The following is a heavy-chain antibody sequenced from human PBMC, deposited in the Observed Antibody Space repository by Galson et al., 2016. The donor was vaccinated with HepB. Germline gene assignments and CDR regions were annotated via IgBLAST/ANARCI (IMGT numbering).Heavy chain of an antibody. CDR1: GASVTSYY. Sequence: SETLSLTCTVSGASVTSYYWSWIRQPPGKGLEWIGCVYYSGRIHYNPSLKSRVTMSADTSKNQFSLKLISVTAADTAGYYCARQHVGNNWFDPWGQGTLVTVSS. CDR2: VYYSGRI. V-gene: IGHV4-59*02. J-gene: IGHJ5*02. CDR3: ARQHVGNNWFDP. D-gene: IGHD2-21*01.